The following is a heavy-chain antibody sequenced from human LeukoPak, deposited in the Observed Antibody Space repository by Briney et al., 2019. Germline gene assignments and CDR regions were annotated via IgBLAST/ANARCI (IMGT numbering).Heavy chain of an antibody. Sequence: PSVKVSRKASGYTFTSYPISWLRQAPGQGLDWMGWITVYNGNTNYAQKLQGRVTMTTDTSTSTAYMELRSLRSDDTAVYYCARGYDYGDYVGDFDYWGQGTLVTVSS. D-gene: IGHD4-17*01. CDR1: GYTFTSYP. J-gene: IGHJ4*02. V-gene: IGHV1-18*01. CDR3: ARGYDYGDYVGDFDY. CDR2: ITVYNGNT.